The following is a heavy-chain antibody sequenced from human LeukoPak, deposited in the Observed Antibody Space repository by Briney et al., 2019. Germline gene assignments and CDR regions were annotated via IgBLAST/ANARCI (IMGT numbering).Heavy chain of an antibody. CDR3: ARDDGPNYYGSGHPFDY. V-gene: IGHV4-4*07. CDR1: GGSISSYY. Sequence: SETLSLTCTVSGGSISSYYWSWIRQPAGKGLEWIGRIYTSGSTNYNPSLKSRVTMSVDTSKNQFSLQLNSVTPEDTAVYYCARDDGPNYYGSGHPFDYWGQGTLVTVSS. CDR2: IYTSGST. D-gene: IGHD3-10*01. J-gene: IGHJ4*02.